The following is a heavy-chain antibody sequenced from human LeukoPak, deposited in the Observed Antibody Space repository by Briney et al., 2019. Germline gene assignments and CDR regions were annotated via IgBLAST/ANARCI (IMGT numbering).Heavy chain of an antibody. D-gene: IGHD5-18*01. CDR1: GFTFSSYA. J-gene: IGHJ4*02. CDR3: ARDSGRIQLWFYY. CDR2: ISYDGSNK. Sequence: PGGSLRLSCAASGFTFSSYAMHWVRQAPGKGLEWVAVISYDGSNKYYADSVKGRFTISRDNSKNTLYLQMNSLRAEDTAVYYCARDSGRIQLWFYYWGQGTLVTVSS. V-gene: IGHV3-30-3*01.